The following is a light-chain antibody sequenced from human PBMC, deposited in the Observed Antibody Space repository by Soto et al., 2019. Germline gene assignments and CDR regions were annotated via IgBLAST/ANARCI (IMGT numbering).Light chain of an antibody. V-gene: IGLV2-14*01. CDR1: SSDVGGCNY. CDR3: SSYAGSSNV. CDR2: EVS. Sequence: QSALTQPASVSGSPGQSITISCTGTSSDVGGCNYVSWYQQHPGKAPKLMIYEVSNRPSGVSNRFSGSKSGNTASLTISGLQAEDEADYYCSSYAGSSNVFGTGTKLTVL. J-gene: IGLJ1*01.